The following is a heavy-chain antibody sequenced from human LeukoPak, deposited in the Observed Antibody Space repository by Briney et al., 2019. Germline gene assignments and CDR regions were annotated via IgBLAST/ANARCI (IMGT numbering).Heavy chain of an antibody. CDR3: ARGEYGSGSYHIDY. J-gene: IGHJ4*02. CDR1: GFTFSSYS. V-gene: IGHV3-23*01. Sequence: GGSLRLSCAASGFTFSSYSMNWVRQAPGKGLEWVSAISGSGGSTYYADSVKGRFTISRDNSKNTLYLQMNSLRAEDTAVYYCARGEYGSGSYHIDYWGQGTLVTVSS. D-gene: IGHD3-10*01. CDR2: ISGSGGST.